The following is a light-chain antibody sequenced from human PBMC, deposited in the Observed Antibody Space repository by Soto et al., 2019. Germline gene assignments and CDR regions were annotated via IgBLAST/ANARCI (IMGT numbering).Light chain of an antibody. Sequence: EIEMTQSPATLSVSPGERATLSCRASQSVSSSLAWNQQKPGQAPRLLIYAASTRATDIPARFTGSGSGTEFTLTISNLQSEDFAVYYCQQYKNWPGGTFGQGTRVDIK. CDR1: QSVSSS. V-gene: IGKV3-15*01. J-gene: IGKJ1*01. CDR3: QQYKNWPGGT. CDR2: AAS.